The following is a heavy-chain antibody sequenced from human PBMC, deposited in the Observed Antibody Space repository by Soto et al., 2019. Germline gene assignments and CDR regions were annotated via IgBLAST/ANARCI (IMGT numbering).Heavy chain of an antibody. Sequence: PSETLSLTCAVSGGSISSGGYSWSWIRQPPGKGLEWIGYIYHSGSTYYNPSLKSRVTISVDRSKNQFSLKLSSVTAADTAVYYCARSRDGVVDHWGQGTLVTVSS. CDR2: IYHSGST. CDR3: ARSRDGVVDH. D-gene: IGHD2-15*01. CDR1: GGSISSGGYS. V-gene: IGHV4-30-2*01. J-gene: IGHJ4*02.